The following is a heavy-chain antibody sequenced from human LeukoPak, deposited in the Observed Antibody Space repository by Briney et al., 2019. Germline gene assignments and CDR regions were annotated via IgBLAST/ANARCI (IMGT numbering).Heavy chain of an antibody. CDR1: GFTFRSYS. CDR2: ISSARGTI. V-gene: IGHV3-48*01. CDR3: VREDSSGYA. Sequence: GGSLRLSCAASGFTFRSYSMNWVRQAPGQGLEWISYISSARGTIYYADSVKGRFTISRDNANNSLFLQMNSLRVEDTAMYYCVREDSSGYAWGQGTLVTVSS. D-gene: IGHD3-9*01. J-gene: IGHJ5*02.